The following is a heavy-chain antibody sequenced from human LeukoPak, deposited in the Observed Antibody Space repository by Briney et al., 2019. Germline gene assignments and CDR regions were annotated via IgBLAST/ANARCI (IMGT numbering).Heavy chain of an antibody. CDR3: ARDSGPQNYDILTGYYSLRYYYYMDV. V-gene: IGHV3-64*01. D-gene: IGHD3-9*01. Sequence: GGSLRLSCAASGFTFSSYSMNWVRQAPGKGLEYVSAISSNGGSTYYANSVKGRFTISRDNSKNTLYLQMGSLRAEDMAVYYCARDSGPQNYDILTGYYSLRYYYYMDVWGKGTTVTISS. J-gene: IGHJ6*03. CDR2: ISSNGGST. CDR1: GFTFSSYS.